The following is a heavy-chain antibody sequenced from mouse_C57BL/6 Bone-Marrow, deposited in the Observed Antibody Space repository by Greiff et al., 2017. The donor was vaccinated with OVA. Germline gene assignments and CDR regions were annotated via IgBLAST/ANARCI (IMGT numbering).Heavy chain of an antibody. D-gene: IGHD1-1*01. CDR3: ASARITTVPSVAMDY. CDR2: IDPSDSET. CDR1: GYTFTSYW. Sequence: QVQLKQPGAELVRPGSSVKLSCKASGYTFTSYWMHWVKQRPIQGLEWIGNIDPSDSETHYNQKFKDKATLTVDKSSSTAYMQLSSLTSEDSAVYYCASARITTVPSVAMDYWGQGTSVTVSS. J-gene: IGHJ4*01. V-gene: IGHV1-52*01.